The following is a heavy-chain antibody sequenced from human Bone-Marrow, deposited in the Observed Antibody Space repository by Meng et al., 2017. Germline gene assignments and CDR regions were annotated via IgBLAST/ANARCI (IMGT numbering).Heavy chain of an antibody. CDR3: ARGPTTMAHDFDY. J-gene: IGHJ4*02. Sequence: QVQLQQWGGRLLKPSETLSLTCVVSGGSFSDYYWSWIRQPPGKGLEWIGEINHSGSTNYNPSLESRATISVDTSQNNLSLKLSSVTAADSAVYYCARGPTTMAHDFDYWGQGTLVTVSS. CDR2: INHSGST. CDR1: GGSFSDYY. V-gene: IGHV4-34*01. D-gene: IGHD4-11*01.